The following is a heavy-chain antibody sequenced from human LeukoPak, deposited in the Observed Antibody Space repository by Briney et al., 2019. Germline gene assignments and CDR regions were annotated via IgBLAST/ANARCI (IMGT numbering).Heavy chain of an antibody. V-gene: IGHV3-15*01. J-gene: IGHJ4*02. Sequence: GGSLRLSCASSGFTFSNAWMSWVRQAPGKGLEWVGRIKSKTDGGTTDYAAPVKGRFTISRDDSKNTLYLQMNGLKTEDTAVYYCTTTDSSSWYPDYWGQGTLVTVSS. D-gene: IGHD6-13*01. CDR3: TTTDSSSWYPDY. CDR2: IKSKTDGGTT. CDR1: GFTFSNAW.